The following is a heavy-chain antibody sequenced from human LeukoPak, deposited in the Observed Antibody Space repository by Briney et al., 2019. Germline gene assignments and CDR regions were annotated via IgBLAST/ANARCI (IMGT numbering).Heavy chain of an antibody. J-gene: IGHJ4*02. V-gene: IGHV3-74*01. Sequence: GGSLRLSCAASGFSFSDYWMQWVRQAPGKGLVWISRITSDGSGANYADSVKGRFTISRDNAKNSLYLQMNSLRAEDTAVYYCARDLHVGWGYTYGDEVAYWGQGTLVTVSS. CDR3: ARDLHVGWGYTYGDEVAY. CDR2: ITSDGSGA. D-gene: IGHD5-18*01. CDR1: GFSFSDYW.